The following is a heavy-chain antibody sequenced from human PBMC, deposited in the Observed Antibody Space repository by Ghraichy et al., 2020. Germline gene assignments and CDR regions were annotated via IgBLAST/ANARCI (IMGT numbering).Heavy chain of an antibody. J-gene: IGHJ3*02. CDR1: GDSVSRGSYY. D-gene: IGHD3-10*01. V-gene: IGHV4-61*01. Sequence: SETLSLTCTVSGDSVSRGSYYWSWIRQPPGKGLEWIGYIYDSGTTNYNPSLKSRVTISVETSKNQIPLKLSSVTAADTAVYYCARRGVRFHGSREAFDIWGQGTMVTVSS. CDR3: ARRGVRFHGSREAFDI. CDR2: IYDSGTT.